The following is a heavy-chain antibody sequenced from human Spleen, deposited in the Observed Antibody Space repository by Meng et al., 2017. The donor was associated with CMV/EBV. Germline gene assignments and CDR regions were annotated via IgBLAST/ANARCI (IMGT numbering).Heavy chain of an antibody. CDR1: GYSFTTYG. J-gene: IGHJ6*02. Sequence: ASVKVSCKASGYSFTTYGISWVRQAPGQGPEWMGWISTHNGNTKYTQKVKGRVIMTTDTSTSTAYMELRSLRSEDTAVYYCARDVRNGMDVWGQGTTVTVSS. CDR2: ISTHNGNT. V-gene: IGHV1-18*01. CDR3: ARDVRNGMDV. D-gene: IGHD1-14*01.